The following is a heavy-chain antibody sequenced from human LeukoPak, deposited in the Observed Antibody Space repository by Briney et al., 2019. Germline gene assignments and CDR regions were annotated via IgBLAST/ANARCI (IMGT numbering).Heavy chain of an antibody. V-gene: IGHV4-39*07. Sequence: SETLSLTCTVSGGSISSSSYFWGWIRQPPGKGLEWIGSIYYSGSTYYNPSLKSRVTISVDTSKNQFSLKLSSVTAADTAVYYCARVKQLVGVIYFDYWGQGTLVTVSS. J-gene: IGHJ4*02. D-gene: IGHD6-6*01. CDR2: IYYSGST. CDR3: ARVKQLVGVIYFDY. CDR1: GGSISSSSYF.